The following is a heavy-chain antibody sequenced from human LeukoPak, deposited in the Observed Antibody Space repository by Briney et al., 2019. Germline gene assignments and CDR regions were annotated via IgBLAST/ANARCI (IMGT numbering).Heavy chain of an antibody. CDR2: INSDGSST. J-gene: IGHJ6*03. CDR3: ARDGGGAIAAADDYYYYYYMDV. D-gene: IGHD6-13*01. V-gene: IGHV3-74*01. CDR1: GFTFSSYW. Sequence: GGSLRLSCAASGFTFSSYWMHWVRQAPGKGLVWVSRINSDGSSTSYADSVKGRFTISRDNSKNTLYLQMNSLRAEDTAVYYCARDGGGAIAAADDYYYYYYMDVWGKGTTVTVSS.